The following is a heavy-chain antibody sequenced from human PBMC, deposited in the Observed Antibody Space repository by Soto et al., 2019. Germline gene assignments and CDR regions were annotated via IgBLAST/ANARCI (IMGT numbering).Heavy chain of an antibody. CDR1: GFTFSSYA. CDR2: ISYDGSNK. J-gene: IGHJ4*02. Sequence: GGSLRLSCAASGFTFSSYAMHWVRQAPGKGLEWVAVISYDGSNKYYADSVKGRFTISRDNSKNTLYLQMNSLRAEDTAVYYCARDADFDYWGQGTLVTVSS. V-gene: IGHV3-30-3*01. CDR3: ARDADFDY.